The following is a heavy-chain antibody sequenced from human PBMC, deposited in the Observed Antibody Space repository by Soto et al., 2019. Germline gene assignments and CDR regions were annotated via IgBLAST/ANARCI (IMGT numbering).Heavy chain of an antibody. CDR1: GYAFTTYG. D-gene: IGHD2-2*01. CDR3: ARAGPAAISY. Sequence: ASVKVSCKGSGYAFTTYGITWVRQAPGQGLEWMGWISAHNGNTNYAQKLQGRVTVTRDKSTSTAYMELSSLRSEDTAVYYCARAGPAAISYWGQGTLVTVSS. CDR2: ISAHNGNT. V-gene: IGHV1-18*01. J-gene: IGHJ4*02.